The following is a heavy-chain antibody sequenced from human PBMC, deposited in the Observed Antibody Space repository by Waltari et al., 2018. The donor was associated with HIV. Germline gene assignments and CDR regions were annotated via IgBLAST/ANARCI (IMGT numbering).Heavy chain of an antibody. CDR3: ARLIPPDKYSSTWYESGAFDI. J-gene: IGHJ3*02. CDR1: RVAFCSYP. Sequence: QAQSVQSGEEVKGPGSAVTVSCEASRVAFCSYPISWEGQAPGQGLEWMGSSIPVLGLANYAQKFHGRVTITADKFTSTTNMELRSLRSEDTAVYYCARLIPPDKYSSTWYESGAFDIWGQGTVVTVSS. D-gene: IGHD6-13*01. V-gene: IGHV1-69*04. CDR2: SIPVLGLA.